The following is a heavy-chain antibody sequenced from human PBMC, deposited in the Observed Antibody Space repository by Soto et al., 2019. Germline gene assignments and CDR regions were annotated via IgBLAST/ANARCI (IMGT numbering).Heavy chain of an antibody. CDR2: INHSGST. Sequence: SETLSLTCAVSGGSISSGGYSWSWIRQPPGKGLEWIGEINHSGSTKYNPSLKSRVTISFDSSKNQFSLKLDSVTAADTAVYYCARLGGYYQAFDSWGQGTLVTVS. J-gene: IGHJ4*02. CDR3: ARLGGYYQAFDS. V-gene: IGHV4-30-2*01. CDR1: GGSISSGGYS. D-gene: IGHD3-22*01.